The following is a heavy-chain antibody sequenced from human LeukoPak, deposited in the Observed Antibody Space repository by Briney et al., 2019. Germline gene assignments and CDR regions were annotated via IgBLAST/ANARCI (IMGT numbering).Heavy chain of an antibody. CDR3: ARYNSPPRYFDL. D-gene: IGHD6-19*01. CDR1: GGSITSYY. V-gene: IGHV4-59*08. J-gene: IGHJ2*01. Sequence: SETLSLTCTVSGGSITSYYWSWIRQPPGKGLEWIGYIYNSGSSNYNPSLKNRITMSVDTSKNHFSLKLSSVTAADTAVYYCARYNSPPRYFDLWGRGTLVTVSS. CDR2: IYNSGSS.